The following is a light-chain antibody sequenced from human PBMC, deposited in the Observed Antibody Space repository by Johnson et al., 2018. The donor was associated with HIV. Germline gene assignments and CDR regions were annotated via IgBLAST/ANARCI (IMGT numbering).Light chain of an antibody. J-gene: IGLJ1*01. CDR1: SSNIGNNY. CDR2: ENN. V-gene: IGLV1-51*02. Sequence: QSVLTQPPSVSAAPGQKVTISCSGSSSNIGNNYVSWYQQLPGTAPKLLIYENNKRPSGIPDRFSGSKSGTSATLGITGLQTGDAADYYCGTWDSSVSAYVFGTGTKVTVL. CDR3: GTWDSSVSAYV.